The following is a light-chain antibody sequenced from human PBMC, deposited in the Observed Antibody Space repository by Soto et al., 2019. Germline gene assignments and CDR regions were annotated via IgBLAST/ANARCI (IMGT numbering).Light chain of an antibody. CDR2: DVN. V-gene: IGLV2-14*01. CDR1: NSDIGPYNY. J-gene: IGLJ2*01. CDR3: RSYPSTTTGII. Sequence: QSALTQPASVSGSPGQSVTISCTGTNSDIGPYNYVTWYQKHPGKAPKLIIYDVNNRHSGVSNRFSGSKSGNTASLTIAGLQAEDEAEYYCRSYPSTTTGIIFGGGTKLTVL.